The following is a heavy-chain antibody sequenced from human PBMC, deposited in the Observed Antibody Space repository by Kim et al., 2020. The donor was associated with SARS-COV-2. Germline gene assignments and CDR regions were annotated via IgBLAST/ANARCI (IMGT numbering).Heavy chain of an antibody. Sequence: ASVKVSCKASGYTFTSYGISWVRQAPGQGLEWMGWISAYNGNTNYAQKLQGRVTMTTDTSTSTAYMELRSLRSDDTAVYYCAREGGHYDYGDYKDPFPYYYYGMHVWCQGATVTDPS. V-gene: IGHV1-18*01. D-gene: IGHD4-17*01. CDR3: AREGGHYDYGDYKDPFPYYYYGMHV. CDR2: ISAYNGNT. CDR1: GYTFTSYG. J-gene: IGHJ6*02.